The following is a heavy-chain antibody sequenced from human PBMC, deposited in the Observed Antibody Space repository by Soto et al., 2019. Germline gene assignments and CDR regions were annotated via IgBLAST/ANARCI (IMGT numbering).Heavy chain of an antibody. Sequence: GASVKVSCKASGYTFTSYDINWVRQATGQGLEWMGWMNPNSGNTGHAQKFQGRVTMTRNTSISTAYMELSSLRSEDTAVYYCTAATVTNDAFDIWGQGTMVTVSS. CDR2: MNPNSGNT. CDR1: GYTFTSYD. CDR3: TAATVTNDAFDI. V-gene: IGHV1-8*01. J-gene: IGHJ3*02. D-gene: IGHD4-17*01.